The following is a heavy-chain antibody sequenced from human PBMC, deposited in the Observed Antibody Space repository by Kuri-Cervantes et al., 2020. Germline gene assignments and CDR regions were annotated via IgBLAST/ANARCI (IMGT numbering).Heavy chain of an antibody. CDR1: GGSISSGGYY. J-gene: IGHJ6*02. CDR2: IYYSGST. CDR3: ARRLGPYSSSWYASYYYYGMDV. D-gene: IGHD6-13*01. V-gene: IGHV4-31*03. Sequence: SETLSLTCTVSGGSISSGGYYWSWIRQHPGKGLEWIGYIYYSGSTYYNPSLKSRVTISVDTSKNQFSLKLSSVTAADTAVYYCARRLGPYSSSWYASYYYYGMDVWGQGTTVTVSS.